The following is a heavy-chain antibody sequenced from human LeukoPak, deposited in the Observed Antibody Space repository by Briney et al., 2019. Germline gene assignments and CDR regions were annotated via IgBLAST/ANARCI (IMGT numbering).Heavy chain of an antibody. CDR1: GYTFTGYY. D-gene: IGHD6-13*01. Sequence: ASVKVSCKASGYTFTGYYMHWVRQAPGQGLEWMGWINPNSGGTNYAQKFQGWVTMTRDTSISTAYMELSRLRSDDTAVYYCAIRDSGRSAYWFDPWGQGTLVTVSS. J-gene: IGHJ5*02. V-gene: IGHV1-2*04. CDR2: INPNSGGT. CDR3: AIRDSGRSAYWFDP.